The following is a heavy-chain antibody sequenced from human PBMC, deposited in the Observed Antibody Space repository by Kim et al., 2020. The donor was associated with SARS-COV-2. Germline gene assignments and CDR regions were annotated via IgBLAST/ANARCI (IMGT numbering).Heavy chain of an antibody. Sequence: PVKGRFTISRDDSKNTLYLQMNSLKTEDTAVYYCTTLTGWGYYGSYGMDVWGQGTTVTVSS. V-gene: IGHV3-15*01. D-gene: IGHD3-10*01. J-gene: IGHJ6*02. CDR3: TTLTGWGYYGSYGMDV.